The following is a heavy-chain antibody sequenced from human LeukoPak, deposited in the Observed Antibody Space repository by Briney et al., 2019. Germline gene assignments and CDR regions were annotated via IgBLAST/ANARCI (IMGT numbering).Heavy chain of an antibody. Sequence: SETLSLTCTVSGYSISSGYFWGWIRQPPGKGLEWVGTIFHSGNTYYNPSLKSRVTISVATSKNQFSLKLSSVAAADTAVYYCARLAYCSGGSCYDGAFDIWGQGTMVTVSS. CDR2: IFHSGNT. V-gene: IGHV4-38-2*02. D-gene: IGHD2-15*01. J-gene: IGHJ3*02. CDR1: GYSISSGYF. CDR3: ARLAYCSGGSCYDGAFDI.